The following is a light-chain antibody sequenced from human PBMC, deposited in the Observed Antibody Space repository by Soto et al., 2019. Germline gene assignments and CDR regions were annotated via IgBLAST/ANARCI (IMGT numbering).Light chain of an antibody. CDR2: GAS. CDR1: QNIVNY. J-gene: IGKJ4*01. V-gene: IGKV1-39*01. CDR3: QQSYSVPRT. Sequence: DIQMTQSPSSLSASVGDRVTITCRASQNIVNYLNWYQRKPGKAPKLLIYGASSLQRGVPSRFSDSGSGPDFTLTISTLQPEDFGTFYCQQSYSVPRTFGGGTKVEIK.